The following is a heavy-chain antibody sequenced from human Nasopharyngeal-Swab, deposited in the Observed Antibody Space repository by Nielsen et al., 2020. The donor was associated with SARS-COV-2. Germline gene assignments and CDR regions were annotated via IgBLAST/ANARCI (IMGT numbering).Heavy chain of an antibody. CDR2: ISFDGSTK. V-gene: IGHV3-30-3*01. CDR1: GFTFSNAW. Sequence: GESLKISCAASGFTFSNAWMSWVRQAPGKGLEWVAVISFDGSTKYYADSVKGRFTISRDYSKNTLYLQMNSLRAEDTAVYYCARVLLTHYYYYMDVWGKGTTVTVSS. D-gene: IGHD2-21*02. J-gene: IGHJ6*03. CDR3: ARVLLTHYYYYMDV.